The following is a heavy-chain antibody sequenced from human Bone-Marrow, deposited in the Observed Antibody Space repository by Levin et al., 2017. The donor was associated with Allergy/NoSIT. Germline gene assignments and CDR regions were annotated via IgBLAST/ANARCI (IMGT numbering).Heavy chain of an antibody. Sequence: ASVKVSCKASGGTFSSYAISWVRQAPGQGLEWMGGIIPIFGTANYAQKFQGRVTITADKSTSTAYMELSSLRSEDTAVYYCARDDTNPYYDFWSGSTREAYYYGMDVWGQGTTVTVSS. CDR3: ARDDTNPYYDFWSGSTREAYYYGMDV. V-gene: IGHV1-69*06. J-gene: IGHJ6*02. CDR2: IIPIFGTA. CDR1: GGTFSSYA. D-gene: IGHD3-3*01.